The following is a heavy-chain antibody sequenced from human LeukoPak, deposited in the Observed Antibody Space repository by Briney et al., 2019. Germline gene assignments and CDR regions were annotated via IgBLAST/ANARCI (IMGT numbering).Heavy chain of an antibody. J-gene: IGHJ2*01. CDR2: ILNDGSAT. CDR3: AREADGAHNWYLDL. V-gene: IGHV3-74*01. CDR1: GFTFSDYW. Sequence: PGGSLRLSSAASGFTFSDYWMHWVRQVPGKGPVWVARILNDGSATTYADFVKGRFTISRDNAKNTLYLQMNSLRVEDTAVYYCAREADGAHNWYLDLWGRGTLVPVSS. D-gene: IGHD4/OR15-4a*01.